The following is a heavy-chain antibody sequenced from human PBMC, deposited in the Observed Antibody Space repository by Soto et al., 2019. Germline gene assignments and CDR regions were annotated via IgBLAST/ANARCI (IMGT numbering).Heavy chain of an antibody. Sequence: ASVKVSCKASGYTFTSYGISWVRQAPGQGLEWMGWISAYNGNTNYAQKLQGRVTMTTDTSTSTAYMELRSLSSDDTAVYYCARDILRYFDWLTDYWGQGTLVTVSS. CDR3: ARDILRYFDWLTDY. J-gene: IGHJ4*02. CDR2: ISAYNGNT. CDR1: GYTFTSYG. V-gene: IGHV1-18*04. D-gene: IGHD3-9*01.